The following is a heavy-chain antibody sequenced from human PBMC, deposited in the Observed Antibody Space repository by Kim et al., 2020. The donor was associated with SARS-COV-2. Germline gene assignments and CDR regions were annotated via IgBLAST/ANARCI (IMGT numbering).Heavy chain of an antibody. V-gene: IGHV3-7*05. Sequence: GGSLRLSCAASGFTPSIHWMNWVRQTPGKGLEWVANINHDGTDTRYVESVKGRFTISRDSATTAMYLQMNSLRAEDTAVYYCARSIGWLIQHWGQGTLVTVSS. CDR2: INHDGTDT. D-gene: IGHD6-19*01. J-gene: IGHJ1*01. CDR1: GFTPSIHW. CDR3: ARSIGWLIQH.